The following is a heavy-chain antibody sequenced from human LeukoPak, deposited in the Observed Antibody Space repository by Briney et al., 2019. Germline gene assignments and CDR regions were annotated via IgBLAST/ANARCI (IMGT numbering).Heavy chain of an antibody. Sequence: GASVKVSCKASGYTFTSYDINWVRQATGQGLEWMGWMNPNSGNTGYAQKFQGRVTITRNTSISTAYMALSSLRSADTAVYYCARSRTSSVYSSPNYYYYYYMDVWGKGTTVTVSS. CDR2: MNPNSGNT. CDR3: ARSRTSSVYSSPNYYYYYYMDV. D-gene: IGHD6-13*01. V-gene: IGHV1-8*01. CDR1: GYTFTSYD. J-gene: IGHJ6*03.